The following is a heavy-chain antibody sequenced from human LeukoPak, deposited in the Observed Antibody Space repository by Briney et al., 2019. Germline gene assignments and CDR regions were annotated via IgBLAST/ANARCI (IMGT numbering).Heavy chain of an antibody. J-gene: IGHJ3*02. CDR1: GFTFSDSY. CDR3: ASGDTATYAFDI. V-gene: IGHV3-11*01. CDR2: ISSSGSTI. D-gene: IGHD5-18*01. Sequence: GGSLRLSCAASGFTFSDSYMNWIRQAPGKGLEWVSYISSSGSTIYYADSVKGRFTISRDNAKNSLYLQMNSLRAEDTAVYYCASGDTATYAFDIWGKGTTVTVSS.